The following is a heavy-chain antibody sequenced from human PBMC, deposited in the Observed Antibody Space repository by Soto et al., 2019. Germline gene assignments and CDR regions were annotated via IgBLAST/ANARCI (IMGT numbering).Heavy chain of an antibody. V-gene: IGHV1-69*12. CDR1: GGTFSTYA. Sequence: QVQLVQSGAEVKKPESSVKVSCKAPGGTFSTYAISWVRQAPGQGLEWMGGIIPMFGTANYAQRIQDRVTITADESTNTVYMELSSLRSEDTAGYFCASGIQLWLRRINNGYSGWGQGTLVTVSS. CDR3: ASGIQLWLRRINNGYSG. J-gene: IGHJ4*02. CDR2: IIPMFGTA. D-gene: IGHD5-18*01.